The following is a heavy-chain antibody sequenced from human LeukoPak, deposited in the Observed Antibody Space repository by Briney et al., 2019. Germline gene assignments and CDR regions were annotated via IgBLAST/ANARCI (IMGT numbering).Heavy chain of an antibody. CDR1: GFTFSSYG. D-gene: IGHD2-2*01. Sequence: GGSLRLSCAASGFTFSSYGMHWVRQAPGKGLEWVAFIRHDGSNKYYADSVKGRFTISRDNYKNTLYLQMNSLRAEDTAVYYCAKAALLVVPAGFDYWGQGTLATVSS. CDR2: IRHDGSNK. CDR3: AKAALLVVPAGFDY. V-gene: IGHV3-30*02. J-gene: IGHJ4*02.